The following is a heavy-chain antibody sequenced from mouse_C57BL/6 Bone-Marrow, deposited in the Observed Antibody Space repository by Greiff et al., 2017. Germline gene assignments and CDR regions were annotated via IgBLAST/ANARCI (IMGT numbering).Heavy chain of an antibody. CDR1: GFTFTDYY. Sequence: EVQGVESGGGLVQPGGSLSLSCAASGFTFTDYYMSWVRQPPGKALEWLGFIRNKANGYTTEYSASVKGRFTISRDNSQSILYLQMNALRAEDSATYYCARYTATGENAMDYWGQGTSVTVSS. CDR2: IRNKANGYTT. CDR3: ARYTATGENAMDY. J-gene: IGHJ4*01. V-gene: IGHV7-3*01. D-gene: IGHD1-1*01.